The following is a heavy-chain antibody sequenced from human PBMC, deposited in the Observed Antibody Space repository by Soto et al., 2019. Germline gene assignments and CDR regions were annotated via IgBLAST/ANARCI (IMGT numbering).Heavy chain of an antibody. CDR3: AKDWGY. D-gene: IGHD3-16*01. Sequence: EVQLSESGGGLVQPGGSLRVSCAASGFTFSTYGMSWVRQAPGKGLEWVSGISGPGDSTYYADSVKGRFTVSRDNSKNKLYLQMDSLRPDDPAVYYCAKDWGYWGQGTLVTVSS. J-gene: IGHJ4*02. CDR2: ISGPGDST. CDR1: GFTFSTYG. V-gene: IGHV3-23*01.